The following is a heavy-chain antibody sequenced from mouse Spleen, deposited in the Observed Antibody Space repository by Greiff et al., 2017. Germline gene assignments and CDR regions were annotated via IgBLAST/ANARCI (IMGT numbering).Heavy chain of an antibody. V-gene: IGHV1-64*01. Sequence: QVQLQQPGAELVKPGASVKLSCKASGYTFTSYWMHWVKQRPGQGLEWIGMIHPNSGSTNYNEKFKSKATLTVDKSSSTAYMQLSSLTSEDSAVYYCAKIYGRSPYYFDYWGQGTTLTVSS. D-gene: IGHD1-1*01. J-gene: IGHJ2*01. CDR3: AKIYGRSPYYFDY. CDR1: GYTFTSYW. CDR2: IHPNSGST.